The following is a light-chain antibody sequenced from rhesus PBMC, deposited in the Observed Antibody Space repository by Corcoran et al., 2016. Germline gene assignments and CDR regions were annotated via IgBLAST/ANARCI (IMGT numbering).Light chain of an antibody. J-gene: IGKJ4*01. CDR1: QSVSSY. CDR3: QKYSSSPLT. V-gene: IGKV3-53*02. Sequence: QVILTQSPATLSLSPGERATLSCRASQSVSSYLAWYQQKPRQPPKPLIEGAASRATGIPDRFSGRGSGTEFTLTISSLGPEDFAVYYCQKYSSSPLTFGGGTKVELK. CDR2: GAA.